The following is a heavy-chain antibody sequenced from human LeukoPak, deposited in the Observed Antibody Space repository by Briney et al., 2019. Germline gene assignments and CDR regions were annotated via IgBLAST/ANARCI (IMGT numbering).Heavy chain of an antibody. Sequence: PGGSLRLSCAASGFTFSSYNMNWVRQAPGKGLEWVSSISSSSSYISYADSVKGRFTISRDNAKKSLYLQMNSLRAEDTAVYYCARDFARLRGGYPSSNFDYWGQGTLVTVSS. CDR1: GFTFSSYN. D-gene: IGHD3-10*01. V-gene: IGHV3-21*01. J-gene: IGHJ4*02. CDR3: ARDFARLRGGYPSSNFDY. CDR2: ISSSSSYI.